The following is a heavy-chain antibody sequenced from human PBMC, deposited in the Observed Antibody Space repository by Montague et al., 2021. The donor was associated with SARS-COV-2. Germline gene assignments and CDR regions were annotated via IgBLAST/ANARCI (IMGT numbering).Heavy chain of an antibody. Sequence: SETLSLTCTVSNYSVSSGYYWGWIRQFPGKGLEWIGFKFHSGSTYYNPXXQSRVITSVDTSKNQVSLNLRSVSAADTAVYYCARGVVGPTVLFLEYWGQGILIAVSS. D-gene: IGHD1-26*01. CDR2: KFHSGST. V-gene: IGHV4-38-2*02. CDR1: NYSVSSGYY. CDR3: ARGVVGPTVLFLEY. J-gene: IGHJ4*02.